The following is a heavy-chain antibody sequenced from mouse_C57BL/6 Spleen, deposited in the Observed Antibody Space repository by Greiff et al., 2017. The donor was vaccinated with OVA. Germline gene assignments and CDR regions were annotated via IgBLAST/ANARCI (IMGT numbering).Heavy chain of an antibody. CDR2: IDPSDSYT. J-gene: IGHJ2*01. V-gene: IGHV1-69*01. CDR1: GYTFTSYW. CDR3: ARGYGGNYPDY. D-gene: IGHD1-1*02. Sequence: QVQLQQPGAELVMPGASVKLSCKASGYTFTSYWMHWVKQRPGQGLEWIGEIDPSDSYTNYNQKFKGKSTLTVDKSSSTAYMQLSSLTSEDSAVYYCARGYGGNYPDYWGQGTTLTVSS.